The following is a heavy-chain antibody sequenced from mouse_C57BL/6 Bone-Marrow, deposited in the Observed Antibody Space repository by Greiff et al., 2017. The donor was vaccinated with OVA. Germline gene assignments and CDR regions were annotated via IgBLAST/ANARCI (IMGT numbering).Heavy chain of an antibody. CDR3: ARKGLGYDPFDY. D-gene: IGHD1-2*01. CDR1: GYAFSSSW. V-gene: IGHV1-82*01. CDR2: IYPGDGDT. J-gene: IGHJ2*01. Sequence: QVQLKESGPELVKPGASVKISCKASGYAFSSSWMNWVKQRPGKGLEWIGRIYPGDGDTNYNGKFKGKATLTADKSSSTAYMHLSSLTSEDSAVYFCARKGLGYDPFDYWRQGTTLTVSS.